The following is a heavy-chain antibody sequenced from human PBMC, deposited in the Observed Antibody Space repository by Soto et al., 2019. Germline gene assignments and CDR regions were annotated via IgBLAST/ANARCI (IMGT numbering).Heavy chain of an antibody. CDR3: TRGVTMVRGVSPYFDY. CDR1: GFTFGDYA. CDR2: IRSKAYGGTT. V-gene: IGHV3-49*03. Sequence: GGSLRLSCTASGFTFGDYAMSWFRQAPGKGLEWVGFIRSKAYGGTTEYAASVKGRFTISRDDSKSIAYLQMNSLKTEDTAVYYCTRGVTMVRGVSPYFDYWGQGTLVTVSS. J-gene: IGHJ4*02. D-gene: IGHD3-10*01.